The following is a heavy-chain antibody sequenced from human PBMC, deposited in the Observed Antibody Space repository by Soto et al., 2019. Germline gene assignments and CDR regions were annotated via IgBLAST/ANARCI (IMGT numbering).Heavy chain of an antibody. CDR2: ISSSSGTI. Sequence: EVQLVDSGGGLVQPGGSLRLSCVASGFIFTSYSMNWVRQAPGKGLEWVSYISSSSGTIYYADSVKGRFTISRDNAKNSLYLQMNSLRDEDTAVYYCARGGSGWNGPPAYWGQGTLVTVSS. D-gene: IGHD6-19*01. V-gene: IGHV3-48*02. CDR3: ARGGSGWNGPPAY. J-gene: IGHJ4*02. CDR1: GFIFTSYS.